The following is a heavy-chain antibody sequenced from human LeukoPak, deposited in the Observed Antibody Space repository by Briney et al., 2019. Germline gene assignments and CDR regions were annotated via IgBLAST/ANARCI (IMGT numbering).Heavy chain of an antibody. D-gene: IGHD6-6*01. CDR2: LSYSGST. J-gene: IGHJ4*02. CDR1: GDSISNNYY. Sequence: SETLSLTCTVSGDSISNNYYWSWIRQPPGKGLEWIAYLSYSGSTKYNPSLKSRVTIFVDTSNNQFSLRLTSVTAADTAVYYCARARGSSSSVDLWGQGTLVTVSS. V-gene: IGHV4-59*08. CDR3: ARARGSSSSVDL.